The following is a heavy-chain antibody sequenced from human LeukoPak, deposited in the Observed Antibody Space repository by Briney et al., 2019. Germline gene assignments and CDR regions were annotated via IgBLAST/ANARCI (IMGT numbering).Heavy chain of an antibody. J-gene: IGHJ6*02. D-gene: IGHD6-13*01. Sequence: PGGSLRLSCAASGFTFSSYAMSWVRQAPGKGLEWVSAISGSGGSTYYADSVKGRFTISRDNSKNTLYLQMNSLRAEDTAVYYCARGVAAAGTLYGMDVWGQGTTVTVSS. CDR1: GFTFSSYA. CDR2: ISGSGGST. V-gene: IGHV3-23*01. CDR3: ARGVAAAGTLYGMDV.